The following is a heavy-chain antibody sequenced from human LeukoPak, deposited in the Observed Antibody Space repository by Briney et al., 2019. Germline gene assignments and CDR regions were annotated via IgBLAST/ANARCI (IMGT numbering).Heavy chain of an antibody. J-gene: IGHJ4*02. CDR3: ARANGGYYGGYPSTY. V-gene: IGHV3-7*01. CDR2: IKQGGSEK. CDR1: GFTFSSYW. Sequence: GGSLRLSCAASGFTFSSYWMTWVRQAPGKGLEWVANIKQGGSEKYYVGSVKGRFTISRDNAKNSLYLQMNSLRAEDSAVYYCARANGGYYGGYPSTYWGQGTLVTVSS. D-gene: IGHD4-23*01.